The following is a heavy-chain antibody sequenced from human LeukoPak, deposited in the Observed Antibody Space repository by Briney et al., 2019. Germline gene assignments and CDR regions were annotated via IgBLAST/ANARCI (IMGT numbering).Heavy chain of an antibody. D-gene: IGHD3-16*01. CDR2: IYYSGST. V-gene: IGHV4-39*07. CDR1: GGSISSSSYY. CDR3: ARVPLRLGESY. Sequence: PSETLSLTRTVSGGSISSSSYYWGWIRQPPGKGLEWIGSIYYSGSTYYNPSLKSRVTISVDTSKNQFSLKLSSVTAADTAVYYCARVPLRLGESYGGQGTLVTVSA. J-gene: IGHJ4*02.